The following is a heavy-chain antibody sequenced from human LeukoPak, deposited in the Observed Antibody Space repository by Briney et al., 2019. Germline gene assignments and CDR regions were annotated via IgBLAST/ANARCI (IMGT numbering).Heavy chain of an antibody. CDR1: GFTFSSYA. V-gene: IGHV3-30*02. D-gene: IGHD3-16*02. CDR3: AKSGSNYDYAWGSYRPTEYYFDY. CDR2: VRFVGSNK. Sequence: GGSLRLSCAASGFTFSSYAMHWVRQAPGKGLEWVAFVRFVGSNKYYADSVKGRFTIFRDNSKNTLYLQMNSLRGEDTAVYYCAKSGSNYDYAWGSYRPTEYYFDYWGQGTLVTVSS. J-gene: IGHJ4*02.